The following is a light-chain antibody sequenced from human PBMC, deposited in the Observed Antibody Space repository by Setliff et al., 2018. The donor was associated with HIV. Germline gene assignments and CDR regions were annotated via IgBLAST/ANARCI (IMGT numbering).Light chain of an antibody. J-gene: IGKJ1*01. CDR3: LQHKDYPWT. CDR1: ELMSDT. Sequence: DIQMTQSPSSLSASVGDRVTITCRTSELMSDTVVWCQHQPGRAPKRLIYDTSSLQSGVPSRFSGSGSGTEFTLTISSLQPEDSATYYCLQHKDYPWTFGQGTKVDIK. V-gene: IGKV1-17*01. CDR2: DTS.